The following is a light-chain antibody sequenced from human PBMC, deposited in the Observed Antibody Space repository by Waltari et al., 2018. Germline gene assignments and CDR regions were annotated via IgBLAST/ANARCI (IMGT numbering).Light chain of an antibody. CDR2: EVN. Sequence: QSSLTHPASVSGSPGQSITTACPRTGNYVGCCNLASWYQQHPGKAPQGIIHEVNKRPSGVSSRFSGSRSGNTASLTISGLQPEDEGDFYCCSYTGPRTFVFGSGTKVTVL. CDR1: GNYVGCCNL. V-gene: IGLV2-23*02. CDR3: CSYTGPRTFV. J-gene: IGLJ1*01.